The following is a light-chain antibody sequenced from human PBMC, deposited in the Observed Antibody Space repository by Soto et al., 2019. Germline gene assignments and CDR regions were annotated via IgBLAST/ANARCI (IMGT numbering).Light chain of an antibody. CDR3: SSYTTSTTWL. CDR2: EVT. V-gene: IGLV2-14*01. J-gene: IGLJ3*02. Sequence: QSALTQPASVSGSPGQSISISCTGTSSDVGGTKYVSWYQQHPGKGPKPIIYEVTNRPSGVSDRFSGSKSGNTASLTISGLQAEDEADYYCSSYTTSTTWLFGGGTKLTVL. CDR1: SSDVGGTKY.